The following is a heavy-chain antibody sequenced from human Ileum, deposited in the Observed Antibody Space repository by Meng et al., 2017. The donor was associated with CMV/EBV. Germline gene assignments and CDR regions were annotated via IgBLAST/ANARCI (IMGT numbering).Heavy chain of an antibody. CDR2: ISSSGDST. Sequence: GGSLRLSCAASGFSSGNYAMNWVRLPPGKGMEWVAGISSSGDSTNYADSVKGRFTTSRDNSQNTLILQMNSLRAEDTAVYYCTTPPLHYDTYWFTYYFDNWGQGTLVTVSS. CDR1: GFSSGNYA. D-gene: IGHD2-8*02. V-gene: IGHV3-23*01. CDR3: TTPPLHYDTYWFTYYFDN. J-gene: IGHJ4*02.